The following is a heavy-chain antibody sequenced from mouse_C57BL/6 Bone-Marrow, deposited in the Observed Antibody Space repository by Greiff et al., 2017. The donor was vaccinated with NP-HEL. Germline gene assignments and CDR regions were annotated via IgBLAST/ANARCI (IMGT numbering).Heavy chain of an antibody. Sequence: VQLQQSGPELVKPGASVKISCKASGYAFSSSWMNWVKQRPGKGLEWIGRIYPGDGDTNYNGKFKGKATLTADKSSSTAYMQLSSLTSEDSAVYFCAREGYGYGFAYWGQGTLVTVSA. CDR1: GYAFSSSW. J-gene: IGHJ3*01. CDR2: IYPGDGDT. CDR3: AREGYGYGFAY. D-gene: IGHD2-2*01. V-gene: IGHV1-82*01.